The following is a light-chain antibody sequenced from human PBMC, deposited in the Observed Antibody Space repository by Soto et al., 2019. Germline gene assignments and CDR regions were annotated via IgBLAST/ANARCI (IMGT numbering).Light chain of an antibody. Sequence: EIVLTQSPGTLSLSPGERATLSCRASQSVSNSYLAWYQQKPGQAPRLLIYGASSRATGIPDRFSGSGSGTDFTLTISRLEPEDFAVYFCQQYDSSPLTFSGGTKVEIK. CDR3: QQYDSSPLT. CDR2: GAS. J-gene: IGKJ4*01. CDR1: QSVSNSY. V-gene: IGKV3-20*01.